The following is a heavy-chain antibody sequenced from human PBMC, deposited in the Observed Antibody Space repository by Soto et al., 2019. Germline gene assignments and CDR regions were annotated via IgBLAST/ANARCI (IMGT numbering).Heavy chain of an antibody. Sequence: GGSLRLSCTASGFSFSSYALNWVRQAPGKGLEWISGISGSGDDSYYAGSVKGRSTISRDNSKNSLYLQMNSLRDEDTAVYYCARGADYDSSYIRLNWFYPWGQGTLVTVSS. CDR1: GFSFSSYA. CDR3: ARGADYDSSYIRLNWFYP. J-gene: IGHJ5*02. D-gene: IGHD3-22*01. V-gene: IGHV3-23*01. CDR2: ISGSGDDS.